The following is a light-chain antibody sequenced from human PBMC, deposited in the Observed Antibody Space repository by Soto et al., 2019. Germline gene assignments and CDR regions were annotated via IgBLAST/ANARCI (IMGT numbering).Light chain of an antibody. CDR1: SSDVGGYNY. Sequence: QSALTQPASVSGSPGQSITISCTGTSSDVGGYNYVSWYQQHPGKAPQLMIYDVSYRPSGVSDRFSGSKSGNTASLTISGLQAEDEADYYCSSYTSTSTLVFAGGTKLTVL. J-gene: IGLJ2*01. CDR2: DVS. CDR3: SSYTSTSTLV. V-gene: IGLV2-14*03.